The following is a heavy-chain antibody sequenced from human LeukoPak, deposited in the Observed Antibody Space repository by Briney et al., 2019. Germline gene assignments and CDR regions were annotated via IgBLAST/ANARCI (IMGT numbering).Heavy chain of an antibody. J-gene: IGHJ4*02. D-gene: IGHD6-13*01. CDR2: ISTSNGNT. CDR3: ARALGYISSK. V-gene: IGHV1-18*01. CDR1: GYTFTSYD. Sequence: ASVKVSCKXSGYTFTSYDISWVRQAPGQGLERMGWISTSNGNTKYGQKVQGRVTMTTDSSTKTAYMELRSLRSDDTAVYYCARALGYISSKWGQGTLVTVSS.